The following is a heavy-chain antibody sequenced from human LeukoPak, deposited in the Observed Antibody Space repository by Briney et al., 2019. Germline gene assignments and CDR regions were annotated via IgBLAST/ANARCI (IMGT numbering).Heavy chain of an antibody. CDR3: ARDHGYYGMDV. J-gene: IGHJ6*02. CDR1: GGSISSNY. Sequence: SETLPLTCTVSGGSISSNYWNWLRQPPGKGLEWIGYSSYSGSTFYNPSLKSRVTISLDTSKNEFSLKLRSVTAADTAVYYCARDHGYYGMDVWGQGTTVTVSS. CDR2: SSYSGST. V-gene: IGHV4-59*01.